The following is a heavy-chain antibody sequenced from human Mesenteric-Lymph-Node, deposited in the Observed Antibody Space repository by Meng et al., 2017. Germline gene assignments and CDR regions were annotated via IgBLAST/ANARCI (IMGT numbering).Heavy chain of an antibody. V-gene: IGHV4-61*02. Sequence: SETLSLTCTVSGGSISSGSYYWSWIRQPAGKGLEWIGRIYTSGSTNYNPSLKSRVTISVDTSKNQFSLKLSSVTAADTAVYYCARDPMLRSIAVVGTERNYYYGMDVWGQGTTVTVSS. CDR3: ARDPMLRSIAVVGTERNYYYGMDV. J-gene: IGHJ6*02. D-gene: IGHD6-19*01. CDR2: IYTSGST. CDR1: GGSISSGSYY.